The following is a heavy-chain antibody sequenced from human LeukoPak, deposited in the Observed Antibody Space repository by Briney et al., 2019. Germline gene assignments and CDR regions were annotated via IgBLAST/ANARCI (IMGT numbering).Heavy chain of an antibody. Sequence: SETLSLTCTVSGGSISSGSYYWSWIRQPAGKGLEWIGRIYTSGSTNYNPSLKSRVTISVDTSKNQSSLKLSSVTAADTAVYYCARDNGYSSGWYRGGYWFDPWGQGTLVTVSS. CDR2: IYTSGST. CDR3: ARDNGYSSGWYRGGYWFDP. J-gene: IGHJ5*02. V-gene: IGHV4-61*02. CDR1: GGSISSGSYY. D-gene: IGHD6-19*01.